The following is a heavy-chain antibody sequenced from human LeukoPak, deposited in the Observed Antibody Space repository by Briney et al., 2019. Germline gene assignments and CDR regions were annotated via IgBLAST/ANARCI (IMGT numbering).Heavy chain of an antibody. CDR3: ARAFGVGAAVAYY. CDR2: INPNSGGT. D-gene: IGHD3-3*01. CDR1: GGTFSSYA. J-gene: IGHJ4*02. Sequence: ASVKVSCKASGGTFSSYAIHWVRQAPGQGLEWMGWINPNSGGTNYAQKFQGRVTMTRDTSISTAYMELSRLRSDDTAVYYCARAFGVGAAVAYYWGQGTLVTVSS. V-gene: IGHV1-2*02.